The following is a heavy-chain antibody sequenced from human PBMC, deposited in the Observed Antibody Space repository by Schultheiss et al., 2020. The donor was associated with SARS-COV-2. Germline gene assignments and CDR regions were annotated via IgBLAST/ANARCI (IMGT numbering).Heavy chain of an antibody. J-gene: IGHJ4*02. Sequence: GGSLRLSCAASGFTFSSYGMHWVRQAPGKGLEWVAVISYDGSNKYYADSVKGRFTISRDNSKNTLYLQMNSLRAEDTAVYYCAKLKSPVDYWGQGTLVTVSS. CDR1: GFTFSSYG. CDR3: AKLKSPVDY. CDR2: ISYDGSNK. V-gene: IGHV3-30*18.